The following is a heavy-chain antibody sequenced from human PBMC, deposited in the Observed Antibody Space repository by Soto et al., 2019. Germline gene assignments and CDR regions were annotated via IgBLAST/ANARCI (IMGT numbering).Heavy chain of an antibody. CDR3: ARITYYYDSSGQPDY. J-gene: IGHJ4*02. CDR2: INHSGST. D-gene: IGHD3-22*01. Sequence: SETLSLTCAVYGVSFSGYYWSWIRQPPGKGLEWIGEINHSGSTNYNPSLKSRVTISVDTSKNQFSLKLSSVTAADTAVYYCARITYYYDSSGQPDYWGQGTLVTVSS. CDR1: GVSFSGYY. V-gene: IGHV4-34*01.